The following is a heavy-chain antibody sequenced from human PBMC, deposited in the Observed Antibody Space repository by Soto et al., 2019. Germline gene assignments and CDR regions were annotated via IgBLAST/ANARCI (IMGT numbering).Heavy chain of an antibody. CDR1: GYTFTGYY. J-gene: IGHJ4*02. D-gene: IGHD3-22*01. CDR3: ARDLSSHYYDSSGYHFDY. Sequence: ASVKVSCKASGYTFTGYYMHWVRQAPGQGLEWMGWINPNSGGTNYAQKFQGWVTMTRDTSISTAYMELSRLRSDDTAVYYCARDLSSHYYDSSGYHFDYWGQGTLVTVSS. CDR2: INPNSGGT. V-gene: IGHV1-2*04.